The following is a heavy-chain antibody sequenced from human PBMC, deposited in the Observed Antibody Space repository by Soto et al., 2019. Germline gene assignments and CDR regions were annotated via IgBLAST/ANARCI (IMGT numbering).Heavy chain of an antibody. J-gene: IGHJ4*02. CDR1: GGSMRSGDYS. CDR3: ARGAGNQFWSGGFFGY. CDR2: IYYSGNT. Sequence: QLQLQESGSGLVKPSQTLSLTCAVSGGSMRSGDYSWSWIRQPPGKGLEWIGYIYYSGNTYYNPSPQGSVTISVDKAQNQFSPELSSVTAAETAVYFFARGAGNQFWSGGFFGYWGQGILVTVSS. V-gene: IGHV4-30-2*01. D-gene: IGHD3-3*01.